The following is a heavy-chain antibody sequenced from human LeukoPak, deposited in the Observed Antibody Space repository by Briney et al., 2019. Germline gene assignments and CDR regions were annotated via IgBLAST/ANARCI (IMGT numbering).Heavy chain of an antibody. J-gene: IGHJ4*02. CDR3: AREGVIGDGYNFFDY. CDR2: INPHSGGT. CDR1: GYTFIGYY. Sequence: ASVKVSCKASGYTFIGYYMHWVRPAPRQGLEWVGWINPHSGGTNSEQNFQGRVTMSRDTSISTVYMELSRLRSDDTALYYCAREGVIGDGYNFFDYWSQGTLVTVSS. D-gene: IGHD5-24*01. V-gene: IGHV1-2*02.